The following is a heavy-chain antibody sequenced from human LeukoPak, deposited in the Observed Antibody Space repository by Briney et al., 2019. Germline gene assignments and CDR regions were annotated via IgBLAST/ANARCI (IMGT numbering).Heavy chain of an antibody. CDR2: ISSSGSPM. Sequence: GGSLRLSCAASGFTFSGYCMNWVRQAPGKGLEWISYISSSGSPMYYSDSVRGRFTVSTDNAKNSLYLQMNSLRAEDTAVYYCAREGDTTGVSGTEFDYWGQGVLVIVSS. V-gene: IGHV3-48*01. D-gene: IGHD6-19*01. J-gene: IGHJ4*02. CDR3: AREGDTTGVSGTEFDY. CDR1: GFTFSGYC.